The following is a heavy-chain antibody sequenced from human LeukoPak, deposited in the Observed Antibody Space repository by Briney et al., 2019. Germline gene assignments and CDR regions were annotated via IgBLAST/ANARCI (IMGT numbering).Heavy chain of an antibody. CDR1: GGSISSYY. D-gene: IGHD5-12*01. CDR2: IYYSGST. Sequence: PSETLSLTCTVSGGSISSYYWSWIRQPPGKGLEWIGYIYYSGSTNYNPSLKSRVTISVDTSKNQFSLKLSSVTAADTAVYYCARFNGYVYYFDYWGQGTLVTVS. J-gene: IGHJ4*02. CDR3: ARFNGYVYYFDY. V-gene: IGHV4-59*01.